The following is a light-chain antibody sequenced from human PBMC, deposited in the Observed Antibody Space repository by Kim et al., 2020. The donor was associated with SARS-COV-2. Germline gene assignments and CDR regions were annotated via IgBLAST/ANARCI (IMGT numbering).Light chain of an antibody. CDR1: QSVSSNY. V-gene: IGKV3-20*01. Sequence: LSPGERATLSLRASQSVSSNYLAWYQQKPGQAPRLLIFGASNRVTGIPDRFSGSGSGTDFTLTISRLEPEDFAVYYCQQYGSSPRTFGQGTKLEI. CDR2: GAS. CDR3: QQYGSSPRT. J-gene: IGKJ2*01.